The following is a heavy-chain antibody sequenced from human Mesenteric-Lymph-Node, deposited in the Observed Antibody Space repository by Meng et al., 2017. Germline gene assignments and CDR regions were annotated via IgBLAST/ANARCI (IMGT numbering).Heavy chain of an antibody. J-gene: IGHJ3*02. CDR3: ARSEDYGDPTDAFDI. D-gene: IGHD4-17*01. Sequence: SETLSLTCTVSGGSISSYYWSWIRQPPGKGLEWIGYIYYSGSTNYNPSLKSRVTISVDTSKNQFSLKLSSVTAADTAVYYCARSEDYGDPTDAFDIWGQGTMVTVSS. CDR2: IYYSGST. V-gene: IGHV4-59*01. CDR1: GGSISSYY.